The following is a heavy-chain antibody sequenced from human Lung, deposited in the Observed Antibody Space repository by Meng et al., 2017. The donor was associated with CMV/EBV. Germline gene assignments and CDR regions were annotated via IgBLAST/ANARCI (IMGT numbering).Heavy chain of an antibody. CDR2: ISPYNGDT. Sequence: ASVKVSXKASGYTFSTYTIIWVRRAPGQGLEWMGWISPYNGDTNYAPKFQGRVSMTTDTSTSTAYLELRSLRSDDTAVYYCARGYDFWSAYYLIDPWGQGTLVTVSS. J-gene: IGHJ5*02. CDR3: ARGYDFWSAYYLIDP. CDR1: GYTFSTYT. V-gene: IGHV1-18*01. D-gene: IGHD3-3*01.